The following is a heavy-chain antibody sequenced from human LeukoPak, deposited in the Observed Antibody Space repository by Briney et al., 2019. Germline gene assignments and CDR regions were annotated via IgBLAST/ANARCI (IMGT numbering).Heavy chain of an antibody. CDR1: GGTFSSYA. D-gene: IGHD6-19*01. CDR2: IIPILGTA. V-gene: IGHV1-69*13. Sequence: GASVTVSCKASGGTFSSYAISWVRQAPGQGLEWMGGIIPILGTANYAQKFQGRVTITADESTSTAYMELSSLRSEDTAVYYCAREREGSGWHGADYWGQGTLVTVSS. J-gene: IGHJ4*02. CDR3: AREREGSGWHGADY.